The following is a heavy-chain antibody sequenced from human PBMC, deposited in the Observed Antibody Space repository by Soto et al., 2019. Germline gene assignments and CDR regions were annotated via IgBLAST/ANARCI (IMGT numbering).Heavy chain of an antibody. V-gene: IGHV4-31*03. CDR1: GGSISSGGYY. CDR2: IYYSGIT. J-gene: IGHJ6*02. CDR3: ARGLSTLGGYYYYGMDV. D-gene: IGHD3-16*01. Sequence: PSETLSLTCTVSGGSISSGGYYWSWIRQHPGKGLEWIGYIYYSGITYYNPSLKSRVTISVDTSKNQFSLKLSSVTAADTAVYYCARGLSTLGGYYYYGMDVWGQGTTVTVSS.